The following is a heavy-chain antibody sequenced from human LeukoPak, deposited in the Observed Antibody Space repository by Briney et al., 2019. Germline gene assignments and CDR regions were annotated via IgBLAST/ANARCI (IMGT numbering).Heavy chain of an antibody. CDR2: TYYSGST. Sequence: SETLSLTXTVSGGSISSYYWSWIRQPPGKGLEWIGYTYYSGSTNYNPSLKSRVTISVDTSKNQFSLKLSSVTAADTAVYYCARDYGGNFYFDYWGQGTLVTVSS. V-gene: IGHV4-59*01. J-gene: IGHJ4*02. D-gene: IGHD4-23*01. CDR1: GGSISSYY. CDR3: ARDYGGNFYFDY.